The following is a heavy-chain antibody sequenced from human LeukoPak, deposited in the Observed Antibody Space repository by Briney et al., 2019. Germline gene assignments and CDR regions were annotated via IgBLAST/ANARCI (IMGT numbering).Heavy chain of an antibody. CDR1: GFTFSDYD. D-gene: IGHD1-7*01. V-gene: IGHV3-11*04. J-gene: IGHJ4*02. CDR3: ARDPTKTGTTYNY. CDR2: ISSSGSTI. Sequence: PGGSLRLSCAASGFTFSDYDMSWIRQAPGKGLGWVSYISSSGSTIYYADSVKGRFTISRDNAKNSLYLQMNSLRAEDTAVYYCARDPTKTGTTYNYWGQGTLVTVSS.